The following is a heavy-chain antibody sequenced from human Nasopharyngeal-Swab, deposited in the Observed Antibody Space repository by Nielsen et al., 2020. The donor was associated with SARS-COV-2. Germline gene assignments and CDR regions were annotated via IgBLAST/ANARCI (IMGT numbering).Heavy chain of an antibody. Sequence: GESLKISCAAPGFTFSNYGMHWVRQAPGKGLEWVALIWYDGSNKYYADSVKGRFTISRDNSKNTLFLQMNSLRAEDTAVYYCAKGLADYGEDAFDIWGQGTMVTVSS. CDR1: GFTFSNYG. CDR3: AKGLADYGEDAFDI. D-gene: IGHD3-16*01. J-gene: IGHJ3*02. CDR2: IWYDGSNK. V-gene: IGHV3-33*06.